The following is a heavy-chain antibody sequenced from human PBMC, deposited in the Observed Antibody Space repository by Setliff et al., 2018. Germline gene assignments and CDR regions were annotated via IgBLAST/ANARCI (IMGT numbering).Heavy chain of an antibody. Sequence: PGGSLRLSCASSGFTFGGSAMHWVRQAPGKGLEWVAWIGLYSGETNFALNIRDRLTMTTDISTTTVYMELRGLTSDDTAVYYCARARIAVAGSDLDYWGQGTLVTVSS. CDR2: IGLYSGET. J-gene: IGHJ4*02. V-gene: IGHV3-30*02. CDR1: GFTFGGSA. CDR3: ARARIAVAGSDLDY. D-gene: IGHD6-19*01.